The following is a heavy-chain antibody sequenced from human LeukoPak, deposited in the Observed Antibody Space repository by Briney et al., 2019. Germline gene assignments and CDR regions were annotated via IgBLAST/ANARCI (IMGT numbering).Heavy chain of an antibody. J-gene: IGHJ6*02. V-gene: IGHV1-2*02. D-gene: IGHD2-2*03. CDR1: GYTFTGYY. Sequence: ASVKVSCKASGYTFTGYYMHWVRQAPGQGLEWMGWINPNSGGTNYAQKIQGRVTMTRDTSISTAYMELSRLRSDDTAVYYCARFRGYCSSTSCYELDVWGQGTTVTVSS. CDR2: INPNSGGT. CDR3: ARFRGYCSSTSCYELDV.